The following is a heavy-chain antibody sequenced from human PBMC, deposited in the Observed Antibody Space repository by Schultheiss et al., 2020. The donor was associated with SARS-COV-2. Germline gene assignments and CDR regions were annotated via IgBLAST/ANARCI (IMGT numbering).Heavy chain of an antibody. D-gene: IGHD3-22*01. CDR2: INHSGST. CDR1: GGSISSGGYY. Sequence: SETLSLTCTVSGGSISSGGYYWGWIRQPPGKGLEWIGEINHSGSTNYNPSLKSRLTISVDTSKNQFSLKLSSVTAADTAVYYCARDRVGYYYDSSGYYSGYYYGMDVWGQGTTVTVSS. J-gene: IGHJ6*02. V-gene: IGHV4-39*07. CDR3: ARDRVGYYYDSSGYYSGYYYGMDV.